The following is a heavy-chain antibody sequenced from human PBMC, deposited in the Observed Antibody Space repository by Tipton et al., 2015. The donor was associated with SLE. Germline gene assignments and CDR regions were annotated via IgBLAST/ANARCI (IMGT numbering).Heavy chain of an antibody. Sequence: LRLSCTVSGGSISSYFWSWIRQPPGKGLEWIGYIYYSGSTNYNPSLKSRVTISVDTSKNQFSLKLSSVTAADTAVYYCARGGRIAIFGVATDGAFDIWGQGTMDTVSS. D-gene: IGHD3-3*01. CDR1: GGSISSYF. CDR2: IYYSGST. V-gene: IGHV4-59*01. J-gene: IGHJ3*02. CDR3: ARGGRIAIFGVATDGAFDI.